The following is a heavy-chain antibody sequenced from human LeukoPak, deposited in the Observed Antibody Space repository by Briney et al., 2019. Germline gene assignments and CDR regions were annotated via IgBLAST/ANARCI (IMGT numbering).Heavy chain of an antibody. CDR2: IKTDGSQI. CDR1: GFTFSNAW. D-gene: IGHD7-27*01. Sequence: GGSLRLSCAASGFTFSNAWMTWVRQAPGKGLEWVANIKTDGSQIYYVDSVKGRFTISRDNAKNSLYLQMNSLRAEDTAVYYCARDLNWETYWGQGTLVSVSS. V-gene: IGHV3-7*01. J-gene: IGHJ4*02. CDR3: ARDLNWETY.